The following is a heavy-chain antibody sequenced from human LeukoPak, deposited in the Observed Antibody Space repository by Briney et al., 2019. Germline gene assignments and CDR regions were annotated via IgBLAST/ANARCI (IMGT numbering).Heavy chain of an antibody. CDR1: GFTFSDYY. V-gene: IGHV3-11*01. J-gene: IGHJ4*02. CDR2: ISSSGSTI. D-gene: IGHD3-16*01. Sequence: GGSLRLSCAASGFTFSDYYMSWIRQAPGKGLEWVSYISSSGSTIYYADSVKGRFTISRDNAKNSLYLQMNSLRAEDTALYYCAKEDRRGRHFDYWGQGTLVTVSS. CDR3: AKEDRRGRHFDY.